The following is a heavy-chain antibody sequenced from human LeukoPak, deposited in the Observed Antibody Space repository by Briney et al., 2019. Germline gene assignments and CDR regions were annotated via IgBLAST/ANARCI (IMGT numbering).Heavy chain of an antibody. V-gene: IGHV3-30*02. D-gene: IGHD5-18*01. Sequence: GGSLRLSCAASGFTFSSYGMHWVRQAPGKGLEWVAFIRYDGSNKYYADSVKGRFTISRDNAKKSLYLQMNSLRAEDTAVYYCARADWDTAMIDYWGQGTVVTVSS. CDR2: IRYDGSNK. J-gene: IGHJ4*02. CDR1: GFTFSSYG. CDR3: ARADWDTAMIDY.